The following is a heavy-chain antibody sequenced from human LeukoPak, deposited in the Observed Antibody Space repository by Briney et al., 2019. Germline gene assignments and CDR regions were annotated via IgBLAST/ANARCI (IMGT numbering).Heavy chain of an antibody. CDR2: IYYSGST. CDR1: GGSISSGDYY. CDR3: ARTFSSWYSYYFDY. D-gene: IGHD6-13*01. J-gene: IGHJ4*02. Sequence: SETLSLTCTVSGGSISSGDYYWSWIRQHPGKGLEWIGYIYYSGSTYYNPSLKSRVTISVDTSKNQFSLKLSSVTAADTAVYYCARTFSSWYSYYFDYWGQGTLVTVSS. V-gene: IGHV4-31*03.